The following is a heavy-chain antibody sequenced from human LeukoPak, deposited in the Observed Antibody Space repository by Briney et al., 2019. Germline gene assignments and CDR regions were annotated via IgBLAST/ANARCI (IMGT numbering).Heavy chain of an antibody. D-gene: IGHD2-2*01. Sequence: PGRSLRLSCAASGLTFSSYGMHWVRQAPGKGLEWVAVVSDGGSNKYYADSVKGRFTISRGNSKNTLYLQMNSLRAEDTAVYYWAKDRAGVVVPAAWDLDYWGQGTLVTVSS. J-gene: IGHJ4*02. CDR2: VSDGGSNK. CDR1: GLTFSSYG. V-gene: IGHV3-30*18. CDR3: AKDRAGVVVPAAWDLDY.